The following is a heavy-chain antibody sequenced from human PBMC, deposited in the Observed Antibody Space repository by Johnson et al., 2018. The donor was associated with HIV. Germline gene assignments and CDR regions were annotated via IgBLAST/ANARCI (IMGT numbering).Heavy chain of an antibody. D-gene: IGHD7-27*01. Sequence: EVQLVESGGGLVQPGGSLRLSCAASVFTFSSYAMSWVRQAPGKGLEWVSGFYRNGGSTGYAASVQGRFSISRDNAKNSLYLQMNSLTVDDTALYYCARDPTTQNSRLAGDFGAFDIWGQGTMVTVTS. J-gene: IGHJ3*02. CDR1: VFTFSSYA. V-gene: IGHV3-20*04. CDR3: ARDPTTQNSRLAGDFGAFDI. CDR2: FYRNGGST.